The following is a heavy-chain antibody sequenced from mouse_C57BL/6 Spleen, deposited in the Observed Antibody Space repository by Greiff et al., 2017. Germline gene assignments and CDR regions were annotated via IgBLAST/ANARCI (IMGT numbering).Heavy chain of an antibody. D-gene: IGHD2-2*01. CDR3: TRSTMVTRGFAY. Sequence: VQRVESGAELVRPGASVTLSCKASGYTFTDYEMHWVKQTPVHGLEWIGAIDPETGGTAYNQKFKGKAILTADKSSSTAYMELRSLTSEDSAVYYCTRSTMVTRGFAYWGQGTLVTVSA. V-gene: IGHV1-15*01. CDR2: IDPETGGT. J-gene: IGHJ3*01. CDR1: GYTFTDYE.